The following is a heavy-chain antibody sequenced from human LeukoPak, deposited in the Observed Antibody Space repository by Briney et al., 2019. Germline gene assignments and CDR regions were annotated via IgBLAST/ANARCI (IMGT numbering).Heavy chain of an antibody. CDR2: IGTAGDT. CDR3: AKDLMYYYDSSGFVNDY. J-gene: IGHJ4*02. CDR1: GFTFSSYD. V-gene: IGHV3-13*01. Sequence: PGGSLRLSCAASGFTFSSYDMHWVRQATGKGLEWVSAIGTAGDTYYPGSVKGRFTISRDNSKNTLYLQMNSLRAEDTALYYCAKDLMYYYDSSGFVNDYWGQGTLVTVSS. D-gene: IGHD3-22*01.